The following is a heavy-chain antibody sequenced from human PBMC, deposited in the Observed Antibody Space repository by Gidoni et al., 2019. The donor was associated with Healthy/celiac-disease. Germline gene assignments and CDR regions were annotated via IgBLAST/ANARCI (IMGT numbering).Heavy chain of an antibody. V-gene: IGHV1-69*01. CDR2: IIPICGTA. CDR3: ARAPNEYSSSSSPMDYYYGMDV. CDR1: GGTFSSYA. Sequence: QVQLVQSGAEVKKPGSSVKVSCKASGGTFSSYAISWVRQAPGQGLEWMGGIIPICGTANYAQKFQGRVTITADESPSTSYMELSSLRSEDTAVYYCARAPNEYSSSSSPMDYYYGMDVWGQGTTVTVSS. D-gene: IGHD6-6*01. J-gene: IGHJ6*02.